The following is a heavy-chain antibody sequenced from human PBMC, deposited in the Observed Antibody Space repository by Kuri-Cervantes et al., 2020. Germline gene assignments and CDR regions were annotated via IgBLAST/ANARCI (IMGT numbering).Heavy chain of an antibody. V-gene: IGHV1-18*01. CDR3: ARGFILQGEIYGFDY. CDR2: ISAYNGNT. CDR1: GYTFTSYG. D-gene: IGHD4-17*01. J-gene: IGHJ4*02. Sequence: ASVKVSCKASGYTFTSYGISWVRQAPGQGLEWMGWISAYNGNTNYAQKLRGRVTMTTDTSTSTAYMELSSLRSEDTAVYYCARGFILQGEIYGFDYWGQGTLVTVSS.